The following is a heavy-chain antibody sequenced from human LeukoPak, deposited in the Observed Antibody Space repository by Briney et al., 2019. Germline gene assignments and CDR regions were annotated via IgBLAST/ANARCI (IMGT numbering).Heavy chain of an antibody. CDR1: GGSISSGSYY. J-gene: IGHJ4*02. CDR3: AGNSGSYYGFDY. Sequence: PSETLSLTCTVSGGSISSGSYYWSWIRQPGGKGLEWIGRIYTSGSTNYNPSLKSRVTISVDTSKNQFSLKLSSVTAADTAVYYCAGNSGSYYGFDYWGQGTLVTVSS. V-gene: IGHV4-61*02. CDR2: IYTSGST. D-gene: IGHD1-26*01.